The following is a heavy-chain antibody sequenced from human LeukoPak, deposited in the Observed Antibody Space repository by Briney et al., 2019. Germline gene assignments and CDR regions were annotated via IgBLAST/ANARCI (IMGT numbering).Heavy chain of an antibody. CDR2: ISYDGSNK. J-gene: IGHJ6*03. CDR1: GFTFSSYG. V-gene: IGHV3-30*18. Sequence: GGSLRLSCAASGFTFSSYGMHWVRQAPGKGLEWVAVISYDGSNKYYADSVKGRFTISRDDSKNTLYLQMNSLRAEDTAVYYCAKAPPYYYYMDVWGKGTTVTVSS. CDR3: AKAPPYYYYMDV.